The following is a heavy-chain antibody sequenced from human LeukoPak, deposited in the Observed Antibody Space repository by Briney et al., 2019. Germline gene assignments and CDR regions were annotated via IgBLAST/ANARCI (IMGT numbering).Heavy chain of an antibody. J-gene: IGHJ6*02. CDR1: GFKFDDYG. V-gene: IGHV3-20*04. CDR3: ARGGRAVAGVRFYYNGMDV. CDR2: INWNGGST. D-gene: IGHD6-19*01. Sequence: GGSLRLSCAASGFKFDDYGMSWVRQAPGKGLEWVSSINWNGGSTGYADSVKGRFTISRDNAKKSLYLQMNSLRDEDTALYYCARGGRAVAGVRFYYNGMDVWGQGTTVTVSS.